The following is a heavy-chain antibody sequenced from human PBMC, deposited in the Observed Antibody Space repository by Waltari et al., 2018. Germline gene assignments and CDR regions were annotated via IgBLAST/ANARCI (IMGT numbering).Heavy chain of an antibody. CDR2: NYRSGTT. D-gene: IGHD4-4*01. CDR1: GYSISSGYY. CDR3: TRRYTRRDYSPFDF. Sequence: QVQLQESGPGLVRPSEILSLTCGVSGYSISSGYYWGWIRQPPGKGLGWVGGNYRSGTTYYNPSLESRVTMSVDTSKNQFSLKMSPVTAADTAVYYCTRRYTRRDYSPFDFWGQGTLVTVSS. J-gene: IGHJ4*02. V-gene: IGHV4-38-2*01.